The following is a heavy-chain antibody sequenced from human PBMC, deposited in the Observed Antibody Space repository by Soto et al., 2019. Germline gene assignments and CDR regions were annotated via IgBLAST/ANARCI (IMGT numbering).Heavy chain of an antibody. CDR1: SASLSSSTYY. CDR3: ASSSPFHY. Sequence: SETLSLTCSVSSASLSSSTYYWSWIRQPPGRGPEWIGSIYYSGNTHYKPSLKRRVSISIDTSRNQFSLKLTSVTAADTGVYYCASSSPFHYWGPGILVT. CDR2: IYYSGNT. D-gene: IGHD6-6*01. V-gene: IGHV4-39*01. J-gene: IGHJ4*02.